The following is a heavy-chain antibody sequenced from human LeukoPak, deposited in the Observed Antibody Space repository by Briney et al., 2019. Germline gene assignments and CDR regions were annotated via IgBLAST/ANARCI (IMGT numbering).Heavy chain of an antibody. CDR1: GFTFSDYY. J-gene: IGHJ6*02. CDR2: ISSSSSYT. CDR3: ARVDFGVVIGYYYGMDV. V-gene: IGHV3-11*06. D-gene: IGHD3-3*01. Sequence: PGGSLRLSCAAPGFTFSDYYMSWIRQAPGKGLEWVSYISSSSSYTNYADSVKGRFTIARDNANNSLYLQMNSLRAEDTAVYYCARVDFGVVIGYYYGMDVWGQGTTVTVSS.